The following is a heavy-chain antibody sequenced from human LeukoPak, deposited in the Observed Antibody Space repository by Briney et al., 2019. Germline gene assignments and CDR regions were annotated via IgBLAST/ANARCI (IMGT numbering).Heavy chain of an antibody. J-gene: IGHJ6*02. CDR3: ARLPEIYCSSTSCVTNYGMDV. CDR2: ISSNGGST. Sequence: QPGGSLRLSCAASGFTFSSYAMHWVRQAPGKGLEYVSAISSNGGSTYYANSVKGRFTISRDNSKNTLYLQMGSLRAEDMAVYYCARLPEIYCSSTSCVTNYGMDVWGQGTTVTVSS. CDR1: GFTFSSYA. D-gene: IGHD2-2*01. V-gene: IGHV3-64*01.